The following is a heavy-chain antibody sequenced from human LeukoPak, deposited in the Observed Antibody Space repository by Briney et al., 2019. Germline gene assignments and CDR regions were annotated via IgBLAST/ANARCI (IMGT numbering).Heavy chain of an antibody. CDR2: IYHSGNT. J-gene: IGHJ4*02. CDR3: ARFSKTLVGATGGDY. Sequence: SETLSLTCIVSGYSISSGYYWGWIRQPPGKGLEWIGSIYHSGNTYYNPSLQSRVTISVDTSKNQFSLKLSSVTAADTAVYYCARFSKTLVGATGGDYWGRGTLVTVSS. V-gene: IGHV4-38-2*02. CDR1: GYSISSGYY. D-gene: IGHD1-26*01.